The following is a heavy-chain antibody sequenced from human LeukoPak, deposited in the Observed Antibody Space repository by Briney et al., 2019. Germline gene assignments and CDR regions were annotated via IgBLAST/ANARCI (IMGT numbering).Heavy chain of an antibody. D-gene: IGHD3-16*02. CDR1: GFTLSSYS. V-gene: IGHV3-48*04. Sequence: GGSLRLSCAASGFTLSSYSMNWVRQAPGKGLEWVSYISSSGSTIYYADSVKGRFTISRDNAKNSLYLQMNSLRAEDTAVYYCAKSRELSGMDVWGQGTTVTVSS. J-gene: IGHJ6*02. CDR3: AKSRELSGMDV. CDR2: ISSSGSTI.